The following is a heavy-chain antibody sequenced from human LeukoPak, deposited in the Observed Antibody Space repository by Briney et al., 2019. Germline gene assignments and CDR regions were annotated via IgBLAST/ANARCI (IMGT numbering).Heavy chain of an antibody. CDR3: ARVCGVNRDDSERNYFDY. J-gene: IGHJ4*02. D-gene: IGHD5-24*01. CDR2: INHSGST. CDR1: DGSFSGYY. V-gene: IGHV4-34*01. Sequence: SETLSLTCAVYDGSFSGYYWSWVRQPPGKGLEWIGEINHSGSTNYNPSLKSRVTISVDTSKNQFSLKLSSVTAADTAVYYGARVCGVNRDDSERNYFDYWGQGTLVTVSS.